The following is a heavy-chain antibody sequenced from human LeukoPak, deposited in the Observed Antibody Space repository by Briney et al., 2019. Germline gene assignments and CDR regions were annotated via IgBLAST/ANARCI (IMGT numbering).Heavy chain of an antibody. CDR1: GFTFSSYG. J-gene: IGHJ4*02. V-gene: IGHV3-30*03. CDR3: ARGNGVVVVAATFDY. D-gene: IGHD2-15*01. Sequence: GGSLRLSCAASGFTFSSYGMHWVRQAPGKGLEWVGVISYDGSNKYYADSVKGRFTISRDNSKNTLYLQMNSLRAEDTAVYYCARGNGVVVVAATFDYWGQGTLVTVSS. CDR2: ISYDGSNK.